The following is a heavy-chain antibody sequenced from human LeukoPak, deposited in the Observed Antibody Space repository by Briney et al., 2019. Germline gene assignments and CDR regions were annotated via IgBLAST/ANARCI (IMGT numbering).Heavy chain of an antibody. Sequence: GGSLRLSCAASGFTFSSYGVHWVRQAPGKGLEWVAVISYDGTNKHYADSVQGRFTISRDNSKNTLYLQMSSLRGEDTAIYYCARDAELTGYSSSFYYYYYMDVWGKGTTVTVSS. CDR1: GFTFSSYG. CDR2: ISYDGTNK. CDR3: ARDAELTGYSSSFYYYYYMDV. J-gene: IGHJ6*03. D-gene: IGHD6-6*01. V-gene: IGHV3-30-3*01.